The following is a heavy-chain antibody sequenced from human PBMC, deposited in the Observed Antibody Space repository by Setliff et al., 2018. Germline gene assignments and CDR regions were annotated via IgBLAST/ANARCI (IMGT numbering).Heavy chain of an antibody. CDR1: GYSLNTYA. D-gene: IGHD1-26*01. CDR2: INTHTGSP. V-gene: IGHV7-4-1*02. CDR3: ASQMGTSETYPK. J-gene: IGHJ4*02. Sequence: GASVKVSCKASGYSLNTYAMSWVRQAPGQSLEWMGWINTHTGSPTYAQGFTGRFVFSLDTSVSTAYLQISSLKAEDTAVYYCASQMGTSETYPKWGQGTPVTVSS.